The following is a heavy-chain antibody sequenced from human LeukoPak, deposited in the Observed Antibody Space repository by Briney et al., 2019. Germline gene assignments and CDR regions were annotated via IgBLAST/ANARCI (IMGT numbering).Heavy chain of an antibody. V-gene: IGHV2-5*01. J-gene: IGHJ3*02. D-gene: IGHD5-18*01. Sequence: SGPTLVKPTQTLTLTCTFSGFSLRTSGVGVGWIRQPPGKALEWLALIYWNDDKRYSPSLKSRLTITKDTSKNQVVLTMTNMDPVDTATYYCAHRDPIQLWSHDAFDIWGQGTMVTVSS. CDR1: GFSLRTSGVG. CDR3: AHRDPIQLWSHDAFDI. CDR2: IYWNDDK.